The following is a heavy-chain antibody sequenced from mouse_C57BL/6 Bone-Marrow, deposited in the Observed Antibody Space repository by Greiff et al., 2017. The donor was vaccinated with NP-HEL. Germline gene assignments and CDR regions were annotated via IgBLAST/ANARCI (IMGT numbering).Heavy chain of an antibody. Sequence: DVMLVESGGDLVKPGGSLKLSCAASGFTFSSYGMSWVRQTPDKRLEWVATISSGGSYTYYPDSVKGRFTISRDNAKNTLYLQMSSLKSEDTAMYYCARHGTTVVDYWGQGTTLTVSS. D-gene: IGHD1-1*01. CDR3: ARHGTTVVDY. CDR1: GFTFSSYG. CDR2: ISSGGSYT. V-gene: IGHV5-6*02. J-gene: IGHJ2*01.